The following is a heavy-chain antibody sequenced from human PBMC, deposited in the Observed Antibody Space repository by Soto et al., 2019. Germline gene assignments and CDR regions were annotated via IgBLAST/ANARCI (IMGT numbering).Heavy chain of an antibody. D-gene: IGHD3-3*01. CDR3: ARAALLGGTIRFYYYYGMDV. V-gene: IGHV4-4*07. Sequence: SKTLSLTCTVSGGSLSSYYWCWVRHPAGKGLEWIGRIYTSGSTNYNPSLKSRVTMSVDTSKNQFSLKLSSVTAADPAVYYCARAALLGGTIRFYYYYGMDVWGHRTTVTVS. J-gene: IGHJ6*01. CDR1: GGSLSSYY. CDR2: IYTSGST.